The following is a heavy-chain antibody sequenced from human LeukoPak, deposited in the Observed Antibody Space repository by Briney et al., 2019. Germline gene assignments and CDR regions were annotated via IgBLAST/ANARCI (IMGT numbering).Heavy chain of an antibody. CDR3: ARIAFGGHIVAQDY. J-gene: IGHJ4*02. CDR1: GGSFSGYY. Sequence: PSETLSLTCAVYGGSFSGYYWSRIRQPPGKGLEWIGEITPTGGAKYSPPLKSRVTISVDTSKNQFSLRLRSVTAADTAMYYCARIAFGGHIVAQDYWGQGTLVSVSS. CDR2: ITPTGGA. V-gene: IGHV4-34*01. D-gene: IGHD3-16*02.